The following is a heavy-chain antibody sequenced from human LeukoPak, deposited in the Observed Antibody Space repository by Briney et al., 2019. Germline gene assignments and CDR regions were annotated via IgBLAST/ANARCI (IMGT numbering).Heavy chain of an antibody. J-gene: IGHJ4*02. Sequence: GRSLRLSCAASGFTFSSYGMHWVRQAPGKGLEWVAVISYDGSNKYYAGSVKGRFTISRDNSKNTLYLQMNSLRAEDTAVYYCAKDYYYDSSGYVGYWGQGTLVTVSS. V-gene: IGHV3-30*18. D-gene: IGHD3-22*01. CDR1: GFTFSSYG. CDR3: AKDYYYDSSGYVGY. CDR2: ISYDGSNK.